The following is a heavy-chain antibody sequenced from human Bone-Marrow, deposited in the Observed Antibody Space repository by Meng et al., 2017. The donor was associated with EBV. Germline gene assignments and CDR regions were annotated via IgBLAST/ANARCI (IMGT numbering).Heavy chain of an antibody. CDR2: ISAYNAHT. Sequence: VQLVQAGAEVKKPGASGKASCKASGYTFTSYGISWVRQAPGQGIEWMGWISAYNAHTNYAQKLQGRVTMTTDTSTRTTYMELRSLRSDDTAVYYCAGDADYGSGSYGVLIDYWGQGTLVTVSS. V-gene: IGHV1-18*01. CDR1: GYTFTSYG. J-gene: IGHJ4*02. CDR3: AGDADYGSGSYGVLIDY. D-gene: IGHD3-10*01.